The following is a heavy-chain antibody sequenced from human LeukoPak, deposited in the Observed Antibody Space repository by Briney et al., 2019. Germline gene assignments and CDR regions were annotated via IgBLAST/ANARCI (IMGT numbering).Heavy chain of an antibody. D-gene: IGHD3-10*01. CDR3: AKNPSSITMVRGPLYYFDY. Sequence: GGPLRLSCAASGFTFSSYAMSWVRQAPGKGLEWVSAISGSGGSTYYADSVKGRFTISRDNSKNTLYLQMNSLRAEDTAVYYCAKNPSSITMVRGPLYYFDYWGQGTLVTVSS. CDR2: ISGSGGST. V-gene: IGHV3-23*01. J-gene: IGHJ4*02. CDR1: GFTFSSYA.